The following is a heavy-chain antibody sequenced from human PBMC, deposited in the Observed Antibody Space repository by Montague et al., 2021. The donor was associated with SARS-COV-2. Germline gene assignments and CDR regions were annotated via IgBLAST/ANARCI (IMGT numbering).Heavy chain of an antibody. CDR2: IFYNGST. J-gene: IGHJ5*01. CDR3: ARQDAWAYCGDECYRGWFDS. CDR1: FGSISTYY. V-gene: IGHV4-59*01. D-gene: IGHD2-21*01. Sequence: SETLSLTCTVSFGSISTYYWSWIRQPPGKGPERIGFIFYNGSTKYNPSLKRRVSISLDTSRNQFSLKLSSVTAADTAVYYCARQDAWAYCGDECYRGWFDSWGQGTPVTVSS.